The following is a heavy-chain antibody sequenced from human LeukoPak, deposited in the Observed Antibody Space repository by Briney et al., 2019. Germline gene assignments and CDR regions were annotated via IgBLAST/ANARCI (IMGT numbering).Heavy chain of an antibody. CDR2: ISGSGGSI. D-gene: IGHD2-8*01. J-gene: IGHJ4*02. Sequence: GGSLRLSCAASGFTFSSYAVSWVRQAPGKGLEWVSSISGSGGSIYSADSVKGRFTTSRDNSKNTLYLQMNRLRAEDTALYYCAKDRSCTNDICHGDFDYWGQGTLVTVSS. V-gene: IGHV3-23*01. CDR3: AKDRSCTNDICHGDFDY. CDR1: GFTFSSYA.